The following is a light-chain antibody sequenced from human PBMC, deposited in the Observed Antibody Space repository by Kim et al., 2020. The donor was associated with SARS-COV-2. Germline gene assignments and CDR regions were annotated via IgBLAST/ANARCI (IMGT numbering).Light chain of an antibody. V-gene: IGKV3-20*01. CDR1: RSVTSNY. CDR2: IAY. CDR3: HQYGSSPST. Sequence: LSPGESATLYCRASRSVTSNYLAWYQQKPGQAPRLLIYIAYTRATGIPDRFSGSGSGTEFTLTISRLEPEDFAVYYCHQYGSSPSTFGQGTRLEIK. J-gene: IGKJ5*01.